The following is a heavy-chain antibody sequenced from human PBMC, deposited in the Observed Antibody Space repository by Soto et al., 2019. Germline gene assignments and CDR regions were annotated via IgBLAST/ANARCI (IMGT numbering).Heavy chain of an antibody. CDR1: GGSFSGYY. D-gene: IGHD2-21*01. CDR3: ARSRPLICGGDCLPFHY. J-gene: IGHJ4*02. V-gene: IGHV4-34*01. CDR2: INHSGST. Sequence: SETLSLTCAVYGGSFSGYYWSWILQPPGKGLEWIGEINHSGSTNYNPSLKSRVTISVDTSKNQFSLKLSSVTAADTAVYYCARSRPLICGGDCLPFHYWGQGTLVTASS.